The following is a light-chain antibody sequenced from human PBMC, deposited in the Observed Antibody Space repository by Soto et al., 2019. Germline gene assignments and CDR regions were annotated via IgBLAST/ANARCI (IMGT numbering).Light chain of an antibody. CDR3: SSYAGSTYG. CDR1: SSDVGGYNY. V-gene: IGLV2-8*01. CDR2: EVS. J-gene: IGLJ1*01. Sequence: QSALTQPPSASGSPGQSITISCTGTSSDVGGYNYVSWYQQHPGKAPKLLTYEVSKRPSGVPDRFSGSKSGTTASLTVSGLQAEDEADYYCSSYAGSTYGFGTGTKLTVL.